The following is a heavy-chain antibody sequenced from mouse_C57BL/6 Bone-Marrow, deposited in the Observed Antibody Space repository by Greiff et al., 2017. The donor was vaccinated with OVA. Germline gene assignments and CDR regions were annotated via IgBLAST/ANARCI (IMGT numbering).Heavy chain of an antibody. CDR1: GYSFTDYN. J-gene: IGHJ1*03. Sequence: VQLQQSGPELVKPGASVKISCKASGYSFTDYNMNWVKQSNGKSLEWIGVINPNYGTTSYNQKFKGKATLTVDQSSSTAYMQLNSLTSEDSAVYYCVRFITTVVATDWYFDVWGTGTTVTVSS. D-gene: IGHD1-1*01. V-gene: IGHV1-39*01. CDR2: INPNYGTT. CDR3: VRFITTVVATDWYFDV.